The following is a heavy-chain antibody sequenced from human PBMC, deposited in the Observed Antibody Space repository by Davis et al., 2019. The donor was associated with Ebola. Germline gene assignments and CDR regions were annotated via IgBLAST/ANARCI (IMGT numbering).Heavy chain of an antibody. CDR3: ARGFGVGTDWFDP. J-gene: IGHJ5*02. CDR1: GFTFSSYG. D-gene: IGHD3-16*01. Sequence: GESLKISCAASGFTFSSYGMHWVRQAPGKGLEWVAFIRYDGSNKYYADSVKGRFTISRDNSKNTLSLQMDSLRVEDTALYYCARGFGVGTDWFDPWGQGTLVTVSS. V-gene: IGHV3-30*02. CDR2: IRYDGSNK.